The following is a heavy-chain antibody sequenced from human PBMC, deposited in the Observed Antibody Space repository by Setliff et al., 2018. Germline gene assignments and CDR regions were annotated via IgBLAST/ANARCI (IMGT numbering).Heavy chain of an antibody. V-gene: IGHV4-59*11. D-gene: IGHD3-10*01. CDR1: GGSITSHY. CDR2: IDYSGTT. CDR3: AKNGFGVVALGVNNWFDP. J-gene: IGHJ5*02. Sequence: PSETLSLTCSVSGGSITSHYWSWIRQSPGKGLEWIGYIDYSGTTNYNPSLKSRVTISSDTSKRQFSLRLTSVTAADTAVYYCAKNGFGVVALGVNNWFDPWGQGTLVTVSS.